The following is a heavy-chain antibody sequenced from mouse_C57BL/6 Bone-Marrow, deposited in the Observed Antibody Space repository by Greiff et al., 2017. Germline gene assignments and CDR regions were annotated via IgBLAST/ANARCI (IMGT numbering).Heavy chain of an antibody. J-gene: IGHJ4*01. V-gene: IGHV1-76*01. D-gene: IGHD1-1*01. Sequence: QVQLKQSGAELVRPGASVKLSCKASGYTFTDYYINWVKQRPGQGLEWIARIYPGSGNTYYNEKFKGKATLTAEKSSSTAYMQLSSLTSEDSAVYFCAGYYGSRLRAMDYWGQGTSVTVSS. CDR1: GYTFTDYY. CDR3: AGYYGSRLRAMDY. CDR2: IYPGSGNT.